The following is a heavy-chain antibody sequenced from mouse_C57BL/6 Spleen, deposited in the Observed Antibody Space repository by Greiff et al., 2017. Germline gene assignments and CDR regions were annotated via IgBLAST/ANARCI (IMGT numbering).Heavy chain of an antibody. CDR1: GFTFTDYY. CDR3: ATSYYYDSSYGAMDY. J-gene: IGHJ4*01. Sequence: EVQGVEPGGGLVQPGGSLSLSCAASGFTFTDYYMSWVRQPPGKALEWLGFIGNNHNGYTTNYSASVKGRFTISRDNSQSILYLQMNALRAEDSATYYCATSYYYDSSYGAMDYWGQGTSVTVSS. CDR2: IGNNHNGYTT. D-gene: IGHD1-1*01. V-gene: IGHV7-3*01.